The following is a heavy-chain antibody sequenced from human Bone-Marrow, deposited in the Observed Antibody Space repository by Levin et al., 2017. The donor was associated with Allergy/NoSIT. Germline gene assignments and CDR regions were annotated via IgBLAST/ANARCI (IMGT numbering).Heavy chain of an antibody. J-gene: IGHJ4*02. CDR3: STGIGTFDF. V-gene: IGHV3-15*01. CDR1: GFTFRNAW. D-gene: IGHD6-13*01. CDR2: IKSKTDREAA. Sequence: GGSLRLSCIVSGFTFRNAWMSWVRQAPGKGLECVGRIKSKTDREAADYAAPVKGRFTISRDDSRNTVYLQMNSLNTEDTAVYYCSTGIGTFDFCGQGTLVTVSS.